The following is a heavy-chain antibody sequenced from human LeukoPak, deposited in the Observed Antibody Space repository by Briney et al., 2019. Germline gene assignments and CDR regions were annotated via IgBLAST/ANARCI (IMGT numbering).Heavy chain of an antibody. CDR1: GFSLSTSGMC. J-gene: IGHJ3*02. D-gene: IGHD3-10*01. Sequence: SGPALVKPTQTLTLTCTFSGFSLSTSGMCVSWIRQPPGKALEWLARIDWDDDKYYSTSLKTRLTISKDTSKSQVVLTMTNMDPVDTATYYCARIMVRGVTHAFDIWGQGTMVTVSS. CDR2: IDWDDDK. CDR3: ARIMVRGVTHAFDI. V-gene: IGHV2-70*11.